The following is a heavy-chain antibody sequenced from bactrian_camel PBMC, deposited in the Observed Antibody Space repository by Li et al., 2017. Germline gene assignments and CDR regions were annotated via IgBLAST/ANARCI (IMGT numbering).Heavy chain of an antibody. V-gene: IGHV3S53*01. Sequence: HVQLVESGGGSVQAGGSLRLSCTASGFTFDDDSDRGWYRQSPGRKCELVATISSDGSPFYAPSMKGRFTISHDAAKSTTYLQMTSLKPEDTGMYYCAADRLVCLSTDTRAEWNYWGQGTQVTVS. CDR2: ISSDGSP. CDR3: AADRLVCLSTDTRAEWNY. J-gene: IGHJ4*01. CDR1: GFTFDDDSD. D-gene: IGHD5*01.